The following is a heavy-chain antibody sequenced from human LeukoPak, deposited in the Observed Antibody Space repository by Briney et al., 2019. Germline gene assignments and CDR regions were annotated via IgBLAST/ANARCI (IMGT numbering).Heavy chain of an antibody. J-gene: IGHJ3*02. CDR3: ARGRIRVGARGAFDI. CDR1: GYTFTGYY. D-gene: IGHD1-26*01. Sequence: ASVKVSCKASGYTFTGYYMHWVRQAPGQGLEWMGWINPNSGGTNYAQKFQGRVTMTRDTSISTAYMELSRLRSDDTAVYYCARGRIRVGARGAFDIWGQGTMVTVSS. CDR2: INPNSGGT. V-gene: IGHV1-2*02.